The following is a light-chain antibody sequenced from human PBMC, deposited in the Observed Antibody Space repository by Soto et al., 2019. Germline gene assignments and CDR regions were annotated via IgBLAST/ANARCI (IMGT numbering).Light chain of an antibody. CDR3: QQAYSTPRT. Sequence: DILMTQSPSSLSASVGDRVTITCRASQTISTYLNWYQQKPGKDPNLLIYAASSLPGGVPSRFSGSGSGTDFSLTINSLQPEDFATYYCQQAYSTPRTFGQGTKVEIK. CDR2: AAS. V-gene: IGKV1-39*01. J-gene: IGKJ1*01. CDR1: QTISTY.